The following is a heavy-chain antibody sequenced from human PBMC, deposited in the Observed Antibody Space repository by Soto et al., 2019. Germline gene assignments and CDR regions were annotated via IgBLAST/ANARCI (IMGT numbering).Heavy chain of an antibody. J-gene: IGHJ6*02. Sequence: EVQLVETGGGLIQPGGSLRLSCAASGFTVSSNYMSWVRQAPGKGLEWGAVIYSGGSTYYADPVKGRFTISRDNSKNTLSLQMNSLSAEDTAVYYCSREKSSSSEGGRFHYYYGMDVWGQGTTVTVSS. D-gene: IGHD6-6*01. V-gene: IGHV3-53*02. CDR2: IYSGGST. CDR1: GFTVSSNY. CDR3: SREKSSSSEGGRFHYYYGMDV.